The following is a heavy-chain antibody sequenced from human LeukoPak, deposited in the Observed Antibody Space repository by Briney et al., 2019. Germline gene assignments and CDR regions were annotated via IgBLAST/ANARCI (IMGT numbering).Heavy chain of an antibody. J-gene: IGHJ4*02. Sequence: GESLKISCKGSGYSFTNFWIGWVRQKPGKGLEWMGIIYPGDSDTRYSPSFQGQVTISADKSISTAYLQWSSLKASDTAMYYCARGQYSSGCDYWGQGTLVTVSS. V-gene: IGHV5-51*01. CDR1: GYSFTNFW. CDR3: ARGQYSSGCDY. CDR2: IYPGDSDT. D-gene: IGHD6-25*01.